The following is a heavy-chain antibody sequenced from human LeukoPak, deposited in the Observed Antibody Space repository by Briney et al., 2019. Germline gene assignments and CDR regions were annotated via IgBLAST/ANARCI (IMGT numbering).Heavy chain of an antibody. D-gene: IGHD2-15*01. CDR2: IYPGDSDT. Sequence: GESLKISCKGSGYSFATYWIAWVRQVPGKGLEWMGIIYPGDSDTVYSPSFQGQVTISADKSISAAYLQWSSLKASDTAMYYCARLSCSAGTCWGLGDWGQGTLVTVSS. V-gene: IGHV5-51*01. CDR3: ARLSCSAGTCWGLGD. CDR1: GYSFATYW. J-gene: IGHJ4*02.